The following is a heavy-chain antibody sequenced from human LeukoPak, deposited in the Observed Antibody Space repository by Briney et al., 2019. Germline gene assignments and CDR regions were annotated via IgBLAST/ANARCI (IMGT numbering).Heavy chain of an antibody. D-gene: IGHD3-16*02. CDR1: GFTFSSYT. Sequence: PGGSLRLSCAASGFTFSSYTMNWVRQAPGKGLEWVSSISSSSSYIYYADSVKGRFTISRDNAKDSLYLQLNSLRAEDTAVYYCASDQHYDYVWGSYRSDAFDIWGQGTMVTVSS. V-gene: IGHV3-21*01. J-gene: IGHJ3*02. CDR3: ASDQHYDYVWGSYRSDAFDI. CDR2: ISSSSSYI.